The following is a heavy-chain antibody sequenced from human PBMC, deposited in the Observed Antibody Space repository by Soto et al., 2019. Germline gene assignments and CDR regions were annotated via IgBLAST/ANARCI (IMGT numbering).Heavy chain of an antibody. CDR3: ARAATFGGVIVTDY. V-gene: IGHV3-48*03. J-gene: IGHJ4*02. CDR2: ISGSGSTI. CDR1: GFTFSSYE. D-gene: IGHD3-16*02. Sequence: EVQLVESGGDLAQPGGSLRLSCAASGFTFSSYEMNWVRQAPGKGLEWVSYISGSGSTIHYAESVKGRFTISRDNAKKSVHLQMNSLRAEDTAVYYCARAATFGGVIVTDYWGQGTLVTVSS.